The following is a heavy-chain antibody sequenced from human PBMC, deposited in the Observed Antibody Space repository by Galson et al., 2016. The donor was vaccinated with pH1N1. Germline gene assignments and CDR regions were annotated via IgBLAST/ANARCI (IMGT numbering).Heavy chain of an antibody. V-gene: IGHV4-4*02. CDR2: IYHIRGT. CDR1: GGSISSRNW. Sequence: SETLSLTCAVSGGSISSRNWWSWVRQPPGQGLEWIGEIYHIRGTNYNPSLTSRVTISQDKSKNHFSLNLASVPAADPAVYYCAGDGGDYGGAGQYKYFDTGGQGTRVTVSS. CDR3: AGDGGDYGGAGQYKYFDT. D-gene: IGHD4-23*01. J-gene: IGHJ5*02.